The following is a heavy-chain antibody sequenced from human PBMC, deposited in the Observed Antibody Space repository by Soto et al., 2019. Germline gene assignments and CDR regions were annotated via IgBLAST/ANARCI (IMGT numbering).Heavy chain of an antibody. CDR1: GFTFSSYA. V-gene: IGHV3-23*01. CDR2: ISGSGGST. Sequence: PGGSLRLSCAASGFTFSSYAMSWVRQAPGKGLEWVSAISGSGGSTYYADSVKGRFTISRDNSKNTLYLQMNSLRAEDTAVYYCAKDLHRPRQLGKAREIQVDYWGQGTLVTVSS. D-gene: IGHD6-13*01. J-gene: IGHJ4*02. CDR3: AKDLHRPRQLGKAREIQVDY.